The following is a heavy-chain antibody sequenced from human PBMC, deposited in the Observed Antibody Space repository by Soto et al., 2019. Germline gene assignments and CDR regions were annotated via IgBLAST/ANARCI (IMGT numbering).Heavy chain of an antibody. Sequence: EVQLLESGGGLVQPGGSLRLSCAASGFTFSSYAMSWVRQAPGKGLEWVSAISGSGGSTYYADSVKGRFTISRDNSKNTLYLQMNSMKAEDTAVYYSAFFGRSSYHYYNGMDVWGQGTPVTVSS. D-gene: IGHD6-6*01. CDR1: GFTFSSYA. J-gene: IGHJ6*02. CDR3: AFFGRSSYHYYNGMDV. CDR2: ISGSGGST. V-gene: IGHV3-23*01.